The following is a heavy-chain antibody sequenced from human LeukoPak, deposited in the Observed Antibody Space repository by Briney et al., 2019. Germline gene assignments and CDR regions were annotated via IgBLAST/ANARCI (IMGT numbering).Heavy chain of an antibody. CDR3: ARFNRIAAAGRTIGGFDP. CDR2: INPNSGGT. V-gene: IGHV1-2*02. Sequence: GASVKVSCKASGYTFTGYYMHWVRQAPGQGLEWMGWINPNSGGTNYAQKFQGRVTMTRDTSISTAYMELSRLRSDDTAVYYCARFNRIAAAGRTIGGFDPWGQGTLVTVSS. D-gene: IGHD6-13*01. CDR1: GYTFTGYY. J-gene: IGHJ5*02.